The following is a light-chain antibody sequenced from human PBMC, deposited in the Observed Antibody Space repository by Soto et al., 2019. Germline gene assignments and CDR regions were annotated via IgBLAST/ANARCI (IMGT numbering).Light chain of an antibody. Sequence: SALTQPRSVSGSPGQSVTISCTGTSSDVGGSNYVSWYQQHPGKAPKLMIYDVSKRPSGVPDRFSGSKSGNTASLTISGLEAEDEADYYCCSYAGSYTVLFGGGTKVTVL. V-gene: IGLV2-11*01. CDR1: SSDVGGSNY. CDR3: CSYAGSYTVL. J-gene: IGLJ2*01. CDR2: DVS.